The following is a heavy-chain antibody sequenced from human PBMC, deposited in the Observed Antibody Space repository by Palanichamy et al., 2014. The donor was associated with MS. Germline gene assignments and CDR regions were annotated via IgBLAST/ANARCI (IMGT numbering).Heavy chain of an antibody. D-gene: IGHD6-13*01. Sequence: QVQVQQWGAGLLKPSETLSLTCAVYGGSFSGYYYSWIRQFPGKGLEWIGEINLSGSTNYNPSLKSRVSISTDSSKSQFSLNLRSMTAADTAVYYCARGQVMRTTPSRRYTSSWYFGDYYDFWGQGTLVTVSS. CDR3: ARGQVMRTTPSRRYTSSWYFGDYYDF. CDR1: GGSFSGYY. V-gene: IGHV4-34*02. J-gene: IGHJ4*02. CDR2: INLSGST.